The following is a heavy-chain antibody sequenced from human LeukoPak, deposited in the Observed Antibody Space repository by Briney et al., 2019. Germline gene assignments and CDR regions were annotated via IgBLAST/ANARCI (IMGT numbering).Heavy chain of an antibody. J-gene: IGHJ4*02. CDR1: GITLSNYG. CDR2: ISDSGGST. Sequence: GGSLRLSCAVSGITLSNYGMSWVRQAPGKGLEWIAGISDSGGSTNYADSVKGRFTISRDNPKNTLYMQMNSLRAEDTAVYFCAKRGVVIRVILVGFHKEAYYFDSWGQGALVTVSS. CDR3: AKRGVVIRVILVGFHKEAYYFDS. V-gene: IGHV3-23*01. D-gene: IGHD3-22*01.